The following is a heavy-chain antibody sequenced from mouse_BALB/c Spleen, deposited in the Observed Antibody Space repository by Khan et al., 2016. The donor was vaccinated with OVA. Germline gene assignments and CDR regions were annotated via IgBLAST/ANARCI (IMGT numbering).Heavy chain of an antibody. D-gene: IGHD2-2*01. V-gene: IGHV1S135*01. CDR3: TRHGYVAWFTY. Sequence: EVQLQQSGPELMKPGASVKISCKASGYSFTSYYIHWVMQRHGESLEWIGYIDPFSGGSTYNQNFKVKATLTVDKSSSTAYIHLSNLTSEVSAVYYCTRHGYVAWFTYWGQGTLVTVSA. J-gene: IGHJ3*01. CDR1: GYSFTSYY. CDR2: IDPFSGGS.